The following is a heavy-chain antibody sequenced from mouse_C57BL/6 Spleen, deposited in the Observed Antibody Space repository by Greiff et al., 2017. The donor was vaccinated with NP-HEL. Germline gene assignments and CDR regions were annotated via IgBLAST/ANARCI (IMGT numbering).Heavy chain of an antibody. CDR2: ILPGSGST. CDR1: GYTFTGYW. J-gene: IGHJ4*01. D-gene: IGHD2-5*01. V-gene: IGHV1-9*01. CDR3: ARGILYYSNFDYAMDY. Sequence: QVQLQQSGAELMKPGASVKLSCKATGYTFTGYWIEWVKQRPGHGLEWIGEILPGSGSTNYNEKFKGKATFTADTSSNTAYMQLSSLTTEDSAIYYCARGILYYSNFDYAMDYWGQGTSVTVSS.